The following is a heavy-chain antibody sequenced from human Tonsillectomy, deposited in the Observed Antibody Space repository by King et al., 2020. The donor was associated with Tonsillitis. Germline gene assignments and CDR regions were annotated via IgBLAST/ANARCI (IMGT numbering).Heavy chain of an antibody. CDR2: IYSGGST. J-gene: IGHJ6*02. V-gene: IGHV3-53*04. D-gene: IGHD2-15*01. CDR3: ARDWGLGYCSGGSCYSGGMDV. Sequence: VQLVESGGGLVQPGGSLRLSCAASGFSVSSNYMSWVRQAPGKGLEWVSVIYSGGSTYYADSVKGRFTISRHNSKNTLYLQMNSLRAEDTAVYYCARDWGLGYCSGGSCYSGGMDVWGQGTTVTVSS. CDR1: GFSVSSNY.